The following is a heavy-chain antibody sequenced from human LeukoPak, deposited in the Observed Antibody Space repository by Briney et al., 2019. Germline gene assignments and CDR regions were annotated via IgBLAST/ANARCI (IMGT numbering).Heavy chain of an antibody. J-gene: IGHJ5*02. V-gene: IGHV1-18*01. Sequence: ASVKVSCKASGYTFTSYGISWVRQAPGQGLEWMGWISAYNGNTNYAQKLQGRVTMTTDTSTSTAYMELRSLRSDDTAVYYCARSPSRLVRGVPVVGWFDPWGQGTLVTVSS. CDR3: ARSPSRLVRGVPVVGWFDP. CDR1: GYTFTSYG. D-gene: IGHD3-10*01. CDR2: ISAYNGNT.